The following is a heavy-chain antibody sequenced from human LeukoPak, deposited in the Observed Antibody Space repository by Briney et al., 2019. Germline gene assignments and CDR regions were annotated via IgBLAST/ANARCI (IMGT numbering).Heavy chain of an antibody. D-gene: IGHD1-26*01. Sequence: ASVKVSCKASGYTFTGYYMHWVRQAPGQGLAWMGWINPNSGGTNYAQKFQGRVTMTRDTSISTAYMELSRLRSDDTAVYYCARVPGSYYFLAFDIWGQGTMVTVSS. CDR1: GYTFTGYY. V-gene: IGHV1-2*02. J-gene: IGHJ3*02. CDR3: ARVPGSYYFLAFDI. CDR2: INPNSGGT.